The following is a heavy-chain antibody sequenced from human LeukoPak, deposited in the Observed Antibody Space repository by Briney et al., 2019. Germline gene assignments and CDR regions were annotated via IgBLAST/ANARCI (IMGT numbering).Heavy chain of an antibody. CDR2: IKSKTDGGTT. J-gene: IGHJ4*02. CDR3: TTATAHYYYDSSGQTLDY. D-gene: IGHD3-22*01. V-gene: IGHV3-15*01. CDR1: GFTFSDAW. Sequence: GGSLRLSCAASGFTFSDAWMSWVRQAPGKGLEWVGRIKSKTDGGTTDYAAPVKGRFTISRDDSKNTLYLQMNSLKTEDTAVYYCTTATAHYYYDSSGQTLDYWGQGTLVTVSS.